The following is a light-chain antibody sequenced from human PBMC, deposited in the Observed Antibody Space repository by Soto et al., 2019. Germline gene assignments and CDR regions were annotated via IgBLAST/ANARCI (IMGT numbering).Light chain of an antibody. Sequence: QAVVTQSPSASASLGASIKLACTLSRGHSNYAIAWHQQQSEKGPRYLMKLNSDGSHSKGDGIPDRFSGSSSGAERYLTISSLQSEDEADYYCQTWGSGIVVFGGRTKLTVL. CDR2: LNSDGSH. CDR1: RGHSNYA. V-gene: IGLV4-69*01. J-gene: IGLJ2*01. CDR3: QTWGSGIVV.